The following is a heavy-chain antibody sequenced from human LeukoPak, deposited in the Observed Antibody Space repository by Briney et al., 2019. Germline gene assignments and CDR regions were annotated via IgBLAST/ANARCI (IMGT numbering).Heavy chain of an antibody. J-gene: IGHJ4*02. CDR2: VDPEDGET. Sequence: ASVKVSCKASGYTFTGYYMHWVQQAPGKGLEWMGLVDPEDGETIYAEKFQGRVTITADTSTDTAYMELSSLRSEDTAVYYCATAEGATTGEFDYWGQGTLATVSS. V-gene: IGHV1-69-2*01. CDR1: GYTFTGYY. D-gene: IGHD1-26*01. CDR3: ATAEGATTGEFDY.